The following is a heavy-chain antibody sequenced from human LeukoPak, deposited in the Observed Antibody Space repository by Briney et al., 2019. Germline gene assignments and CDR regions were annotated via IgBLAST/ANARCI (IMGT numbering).Heavy chain of an antibody. V-gene: IGHV3-30*02. CDR2: IRYDGSNK. CDR1: GFTFSSYG. Sequence: PGGSLRLSCAASGFTFSSYGMHWVRQAPGKGLEWVAFIRYDGSNKYYADSVKGRFTISRDNSKNTLYLQMNSLRAEDTAVYYCAKGPYYDFWSGYYSGVYLDYWGQGTLVTVSS. J-gene: IGHJ4*02. CDR3: AKGPYYDFWSGYYSGVYLDY. D-gene: IGHD3-3*01.